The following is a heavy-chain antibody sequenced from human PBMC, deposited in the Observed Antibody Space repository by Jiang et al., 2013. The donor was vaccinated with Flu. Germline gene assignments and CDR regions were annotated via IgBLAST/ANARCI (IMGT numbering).Heavy chain of an antibody. Sequence: VKPSETLSLTCTVSGGSISSYYWSWIRQPPGKGLEWIGYIYYSGNTNYNPSLKSRVTISIDTSKTQFSLKLTSVTAADTAVYYCARRGFWCSGDSCANWFDPWGQGTLVTVSS. CDR2: IYYSGNT. CDR1: GGSISSYY. J-gene: IGHJ5*02. D-gene: IGHD2-15*01. V-gene: IGHV4-59*08. CDR3: ARRGFWCSGDSCANWFDP.